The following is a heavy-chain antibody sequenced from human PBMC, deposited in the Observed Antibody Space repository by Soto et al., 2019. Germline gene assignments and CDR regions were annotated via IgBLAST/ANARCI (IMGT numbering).Heavy chain of an antibody. J-gene: IGHJ4*02. D-gene: IGHD2-21*02. CDR1: GFTFSSYA. Sequence: RGSLRLSCAAYGFTFSSYAMSWVRQAPGKGLEWVSAISGRGGSTYYADSVKGRFTISRDNSKNTLYLQMNSLRAEDTAVYYCAKNHEVVTATDFDYWGQGTLVTVSS. CDR2: ISGRGGST. V-gene: IGHV3-23*01. CDR3: AKNHEVVTATDFDY.